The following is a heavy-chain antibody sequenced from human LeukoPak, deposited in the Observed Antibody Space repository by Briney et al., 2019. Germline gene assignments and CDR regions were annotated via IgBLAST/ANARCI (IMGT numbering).Heavy chain of an antibody. V-gene: IGHV4-39*01. CDR2: IYYGGST. D-gene: IGHD2-15*01. Sequence: SETLSLTCTVSGGSSSSSDYYWGWIRQPPGKGLEWIGRIYYGGSTYYNPSLKSRVTISVDTSMNQFSLKLSFVTTADTAVYYCARALGYCSGGSCTRGYNWFDPWGQGTLVTVPS. CDR3: ARALGYCSGGSCTRGYNWFDP. CDR1: GGSSSSSDYY. J-gene: IGHJ5*02.